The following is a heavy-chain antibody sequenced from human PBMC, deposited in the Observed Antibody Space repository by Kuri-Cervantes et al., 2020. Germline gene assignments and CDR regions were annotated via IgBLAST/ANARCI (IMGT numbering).Heavy chain of an antibody. CDR1: GGSISSYY. CDR2: IYYSGST. D-gene: IGHD3-10*01. CDR3: ARGGNGYGFGELDY. V-gene: IGHV4-59*12. Sequence: GSLRLSCTVSGGSISSYYWSWIRQPPGKGLEWIGYIYYSGSTNYNPSLKSRVTISVDTSKNQFSLKLSSVTAADTAVYYCARGGNGYGFGELDYWGQGTLVTVSS. J-gene: IGHJ4*02.